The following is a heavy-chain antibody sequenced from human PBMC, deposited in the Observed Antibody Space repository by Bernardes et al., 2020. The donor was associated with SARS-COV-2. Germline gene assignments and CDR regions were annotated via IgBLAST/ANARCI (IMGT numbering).Heavy chain of an antibody. J-gene: IGHJ4*02. D-gene: IGHD2-21*01. Sequence: GGSLRLSCAASGFTFSSYAMSWVRQSPGKGLEWVSSILNSGGSTHSSDSVKGRFTLSRDNSKNTLYLQMNSLRVEDTAVDYCAKVWTTNSPKDYWGQGTLVSVSS. CDR2: ILNSGGST. CDR3: AKVWTTNSPKDY. CDR1: GFTFSSYA. V-gene: IGHV3-23*01.